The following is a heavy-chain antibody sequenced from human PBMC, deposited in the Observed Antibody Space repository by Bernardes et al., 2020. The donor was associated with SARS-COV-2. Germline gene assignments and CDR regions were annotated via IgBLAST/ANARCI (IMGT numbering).Heavy chain of an antibody. J-gene: IGHJ4*02. V-gene: IGHV3-23*01. CDR1: GISFSNYA. Sequence: GGSLRLSCVASGISFSNYAMSWVRQAPGRGLEWVSVITGNGDITYYADSVKGRFTISRDNSKNTLYLQMNSLRAEDTAIYYCAKGSFGVVTGPQYFDFWGQGTLVTVSS. CDR2: ITGNGDIT. CDR3: AKGSFGVVTGPQYFDF. D-gene: IGHD3-3*01.